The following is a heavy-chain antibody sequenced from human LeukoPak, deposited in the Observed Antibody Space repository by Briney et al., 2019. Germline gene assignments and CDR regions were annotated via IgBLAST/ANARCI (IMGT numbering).Heavy chain of an antibody. J-gene: IGHJ4*02. CDR2: IYPGDSDT. V-gene: IGHV5-51*01. CDR1: GYSFSSYW. D-gene: IGHD3-10*01. Sequence: GESLKTSCKGSGYSFSSYWIAWVRQMPGKGLEWMGIIYPGDSDTRDNPSFQGQVTISVDKSISTTYLQWSSLKASDTAMYYCARRGEVGSGSYDYWGQGTLVTVSS. CDR3: ARRGEVGSGSYDY.